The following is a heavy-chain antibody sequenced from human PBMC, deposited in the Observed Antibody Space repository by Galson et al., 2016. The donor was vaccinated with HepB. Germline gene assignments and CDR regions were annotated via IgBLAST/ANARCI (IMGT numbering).Heavy chain of an antibody. D-gene: IGHD2-21*01. J-gene: IGHJ6*02. Sequence: QSGAEVKKPGESLMISCKGSGYSFTNYWIAWVRQMPGKGLEWMGIIYPADSDARYSPSFLGQVTLSADKSIKTAYLQWSSLRASDTAIYYCARAALIGYSMDVWGQGTTVTVSS. CDR2: IYPADSDA. CDR3: ARAALIGYSMDV. V-gene: IGHV5-51*01. CDR1: GYSFTNYW.